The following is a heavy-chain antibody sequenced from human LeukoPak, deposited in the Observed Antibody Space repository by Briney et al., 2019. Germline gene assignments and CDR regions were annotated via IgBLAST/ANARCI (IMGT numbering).Heavy chain of an antibody. Sequence: PSETLPLTCAVHGDSLRGSYWTWLRQPPGKGLEWIGEINHSGSTNYNASVKSRVTISVDTSKNQFSLKLSSVTAADTAVYYCARERYYYDPAYYYDSSGYSADAFDIWGQGTMVTVSS. J-gene: IGHJ3*02. D-gene: IGHD3-22*01. CDR1: GDSLRGSY. CDR3: ARERYYYDPAYYYDSSGYSADAFDI. V-gene: IGHV4-34*01. CDR2: INHSGST.